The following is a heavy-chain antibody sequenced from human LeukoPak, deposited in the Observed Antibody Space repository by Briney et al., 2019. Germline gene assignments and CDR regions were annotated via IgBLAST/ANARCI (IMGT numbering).Heavy chain of an antibody. D-gene: IGHD2-15*01. CDR1: GFTFSSYA. CDR2: ISGSGITT. Sequence: GGSLRLSCAASGFTFSSYAMSWVRQAPGKGLEWVSVISGSGITTYYADSVKGRFTISRDNSENTLYLQMNSLRAEDTAVYYCARLRGGTGSYEDYWGQGILVTVSS. CDR3: ARLRGGTGSYEDY. V-gene: IGHV3-23*01. J-gene: IGHJ4*02.